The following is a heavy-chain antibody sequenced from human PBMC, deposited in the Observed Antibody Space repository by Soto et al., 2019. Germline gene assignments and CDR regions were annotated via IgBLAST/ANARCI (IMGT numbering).Heavy chain of an antibody. J-gene: IGHJ5*02. CDR2: ISSYNGDT. CDR1: GYTFTSYG. Sequence: QVQLVQSGAEVKKPGASVKVSCKASGYTFTSYGISWVRQAPGQGREWMGWISSYNGDTNYAQNLQGRVTMTTDTSTSTADMELRSLRADDTAVYYCARSMATIGGSWFDPWGQGTLVTVSS. D-gene: IGHD5-12*01. V-gene: IGHV1-18*04. CDR3: ARSMATIGGSWFDP.